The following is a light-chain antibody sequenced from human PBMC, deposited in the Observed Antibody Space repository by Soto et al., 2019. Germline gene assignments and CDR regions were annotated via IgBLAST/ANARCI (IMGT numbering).Light chain of an antibody. CDR1: QSISQY. CDR3: QQYSSAST. V-gene: IGKV1-5*01. CDR2: DAS. Sequence: DIQMTQSPSSLSASVGDRVTITCRASQSISQYLAWYQQKPGKAPKLLIYDASTLEGGIPSRFSGSGSGTKFTLTISSLQPADFATYYRQQYSSASTFGQGTKLGIK. J-gene: IGKJ2*01.